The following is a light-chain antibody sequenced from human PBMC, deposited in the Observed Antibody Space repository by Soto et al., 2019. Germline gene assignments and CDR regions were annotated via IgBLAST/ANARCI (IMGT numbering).Light chain of an antibody. CDR3: SSYTSSSTQV. CDR2: EVS. V-gene: IGLV2-14*01. Sequence: QSALTQPASVSGSPGQSSTISCTGTSSDVGGYNYVSWCQQHPGKAPKLMIYEVSNRPSGVSNRFSGSKSGNTASLTISGLQAEDEADYYCSSYTSSSTQVFGTGTKLTVL. J-gene: IGLJ1*01. CDR1: SSDVGGYNY.